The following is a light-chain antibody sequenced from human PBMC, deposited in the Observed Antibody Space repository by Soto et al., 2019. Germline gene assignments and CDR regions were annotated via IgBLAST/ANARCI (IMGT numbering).Light chain of an antibody. Sequence: QSALTQPPSASGSPGQSVTISCTGTSSDVGGYNYVSWYQQHPGKAPKLMIYEVSKRPSGVPDRFSGSKSGNTASLTVSGLQAEDEADYYCSSYAGSTGFGGGTQLTVL. V-gene: IGLV2-8*01. CDR1: SSDVGGYNY. CDR3: SSYAGSTG. CDR2: EVS. J-gene: IGLJ2*01.